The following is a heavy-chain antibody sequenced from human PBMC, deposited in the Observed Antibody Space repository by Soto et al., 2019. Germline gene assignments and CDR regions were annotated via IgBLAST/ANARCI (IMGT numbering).Heavy chain of an antibody. V-gene: IGHV4-34*01. CDR3: ARARSGDLAAAGAFDI. CDR2: INHSGST. Sequence: SETLSLTCAVYGGSFSGCYWSWIRQPPGKGLEWIGEINHSGSTNYNPSLKSRVTISVDTSKNQFSLKLSSVTAADTAVYYCARARSGDLAAAGAFDIWGQGTMVTVSS. D-gene: IGHD6-13*01. CDR1: GGSFSGCY. J-gene: IGHJ3*02.